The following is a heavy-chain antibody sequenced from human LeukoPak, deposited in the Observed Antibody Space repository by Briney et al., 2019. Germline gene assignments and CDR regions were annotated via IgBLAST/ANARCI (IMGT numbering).Heavy chain of an antibody. CDR2: INSDGRST. D-gene: IGHD2-15*01. CDR1: GFTFSSYW. Sequence: GGSLRLSCAASGFTFSSYWMHWGRQAPGKGLLWVSRINSDGRSTSYADSVKGRFTISRENAKNTLYLQMNSLRAEDTAVYYCARPGYCSGGSCYGVDYWGQGTLVTVSS. V-gene: IGHV3-74*01. CDR3: ARPGYCSGGSCYGVDY. J-gene: IGHJ4*02.